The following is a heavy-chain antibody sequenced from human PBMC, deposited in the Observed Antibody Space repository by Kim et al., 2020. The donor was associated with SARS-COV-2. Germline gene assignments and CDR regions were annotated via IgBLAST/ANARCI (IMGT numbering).Heavy chain of an antibody. CDR2: ISSNGRRT. J-gene: IGHJ4*02. CDR1: GFTFSSYA. Sequence: GGSLRLSCAASGFTFSSYAMHWVRQAPGKGLEYVSAISSNGRRTYYADSVKGRFIISRDNSKNTLYLQMGSLRPEDMAVYYCASGEGYNYGHMGYWGQGT. V-gene: IGHV3-64*02. CDR3: ASGEGYNYGHMGY. D-gene: IGHD5-18*01.